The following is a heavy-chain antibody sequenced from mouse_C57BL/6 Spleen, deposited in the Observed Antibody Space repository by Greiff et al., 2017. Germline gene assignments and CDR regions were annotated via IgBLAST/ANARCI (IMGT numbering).Heavy chain of an antibody. D-gene: IGHD1-1*01. CDR2: INYDGSST. CDR1: GFTFSDYY. CDR3: ARVYYYGSSYWYFDV. J-gene: IGHJ1*03. V-gene: IGHV5-16*01. Sequence: VHLVESEGGLVQPGSSMKLSCTASGFTFSDYYMAWVRQVPEKGLEWVANINYDGSSTYYLDSLKSRFIISRDNATNILYLQMSSLKSEDTATYYCARVYYYGSSYWYFDVWGTGTTVTVSS.